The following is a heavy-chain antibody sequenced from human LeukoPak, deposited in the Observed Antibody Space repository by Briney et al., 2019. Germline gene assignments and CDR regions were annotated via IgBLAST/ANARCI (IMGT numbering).Heavy chain of an antibody. CDR1: GFTFSSYS. J-gene: IGHJ6*02. CDR3: ARSYYDSSGYYYYGMDV. CDR2: ISSSSSYI. Sequence: GSLRLSCAASGFTFSSYSMNWVRQAPGKGLEWVSSISSSSSYIYYADSVKGRFTISRDNAKNSLYLQMNSLRAEDTAVYYCARSYYDSSGYYYYGMDVWGQGTTVTVSS. D-gene: IGHD3-22*01. V-gene: IGHV3-21*01.